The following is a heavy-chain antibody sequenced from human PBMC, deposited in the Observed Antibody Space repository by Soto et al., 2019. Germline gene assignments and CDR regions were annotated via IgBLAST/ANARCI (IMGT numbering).Heavy chain of an antibody. J-gene: IGHJ4*02. CDR3: ARARYYYDSSGFDY. V-gene: IGHV4-31*03. Sequence: SETLSLTCTVSGGSISSGGYYWSWIRQHPGKGLEWIGYIYYSGSTYYNPSLKSRVTISVDTSKNQSSLKLSSVTAADTAVYYCARARYYYDSSGFDYWGQGTLVTVSS. D-gene: IGHD3-22*01. CDR1: GGSISSGGYY. CDR2: IYYSGST.